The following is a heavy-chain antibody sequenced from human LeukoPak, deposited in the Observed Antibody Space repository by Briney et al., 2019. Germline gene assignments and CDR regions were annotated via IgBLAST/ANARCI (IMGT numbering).Heavy chain of an antibody. Sequence: ASVKVSCKVSGYTLTELSMHWVRQAPGKGLEWMGGFDPEDGETIYAQKFQGRVTMTEDTSTDTAYMELSSLRSEDTAVYYCATTMGTMVRGVIKSHWFDPWGQGTLVTVS. CDR3: ATTMGTMVRGVIKSHWFDP. D-gene: IGHD3-10*01. J-gene: IGHJ5*02. CDR2: FDPEDGET. V-gene: IGHV1-24*01. CDR1: GYTLTELS.